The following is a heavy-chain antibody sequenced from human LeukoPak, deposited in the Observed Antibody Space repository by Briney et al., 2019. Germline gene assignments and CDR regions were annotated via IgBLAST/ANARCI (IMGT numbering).Heavy chain of an antibody. Sequence: SQKLSLGWTPCCGSVSTSSFYWAWIRQTPGKGLECIGTIYYRGITYYHSSLKSRVTISVDTSKNQFSLKLNSVTAADTAVYFCAKSGPAAGRPDAFDIWGQGRMVTVSS. CDR2: IYYRGIT. CDR3: AKSGPAAGRPDAFDI. J-gene: IGHJ3*02. D-gene: IGHD2-2*01. V-gene: IGHV4-39*07. CDR1: CGSVSTSSFY.